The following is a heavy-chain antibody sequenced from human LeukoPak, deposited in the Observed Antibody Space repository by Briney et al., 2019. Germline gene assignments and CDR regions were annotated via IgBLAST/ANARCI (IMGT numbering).Heavy chain of an antibody. Sequence: SETLSLTCTISGGSIGTYYWSWIRLPAGKGLEWIGRMYTSGESYYNPALKSRVSMSLDTSKDQFSLRVSSVTAADTGIYYCAREDYQLVSGDFYYMDVWGKGTTITVSS. V-gene: IGHV4-4*07. CDR2: MYTSGES. CDR1: GGSIGTYY. D-gene: IGHD2-2*01. J-gene: IGHJ6*03. CDR3: AREDYQLVSGDFYYMDV.